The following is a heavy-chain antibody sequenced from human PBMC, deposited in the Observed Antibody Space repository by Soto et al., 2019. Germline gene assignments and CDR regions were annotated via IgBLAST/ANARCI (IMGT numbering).Heavy chain of an antibody. CDR2: IYSGGST. J-gene: IGHJ5*02. Sequence: EVQLVETGGGLIQPGGSLRLSCAASGFTVSSNYMSWVRQAPGKGLEWVSVIYSGGSTYYADSVKGRFTISSDNSKNTLYLQMNSLRAEDTAVYYCARGVTRGGDWFDPWGQGTLVTVSS. CDR1: GFTVSSNY. D-gene: IGHD2-2*01. CDR3: ARGVTRGGDWFDP. V-gene: IGHV3-53*02.